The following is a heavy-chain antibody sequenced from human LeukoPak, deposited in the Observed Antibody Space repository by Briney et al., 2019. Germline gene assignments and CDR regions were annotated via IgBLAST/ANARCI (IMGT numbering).Heavy chain of an antibody. D-gene: IGHD3-3*01. Sequence: SETLSLTCTVSGGSISSYYWSWIRQPPGKGLEWMGYIYYSGSINYNPSLKSRVTISVDTSKNQFSLKLSSVTAADTAVYYCARGPPYDFWSGYYQTHNNNWFDPWGQGTLVTVSS. J-gene: IGHJ5*02. CDR2: IYYSGSI. CDR3: ARGPPYDFWSGYYQTHNNNWFDP. V-gene: IGHV4-59*01. CDR1: GGSISSYY.